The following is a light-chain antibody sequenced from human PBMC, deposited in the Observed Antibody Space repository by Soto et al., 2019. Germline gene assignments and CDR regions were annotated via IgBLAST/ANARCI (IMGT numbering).Light chain of an antibody. Sequence: EIVLTQSPGTLSLSPGERATLSCRASQSGSNTYLAWHQQKRGQAPRLLIYGASSSATGIPDRFSGSGSETDFTITISRLEHEDFAEYYYQKYGSPLTFGGGTKVEIK. CDR3: QKYGSPLT. CDR1: QSGSNTY. J-gene: IGKJ4*01. CDR2: GAS. V-gene: IGKV3-20*01.